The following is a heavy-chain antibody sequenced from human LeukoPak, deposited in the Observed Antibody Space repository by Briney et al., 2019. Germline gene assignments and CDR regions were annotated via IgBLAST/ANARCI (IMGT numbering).Heavy chain of an antibody. V-gene: IGHV3-53*01. D-gene: IGHD2-21*02. CDR3: ARGTVTAPDY. Sequence: GGSLRLSGAASGFSVSNTCMSWVRQAPGKGLEWVSIIYSGGNTYYADSVKGRFTISRDNSKNTLYLQMNRLRPEDTAVYYCARGTVTAPDYWGQGTLVTVSS. J-gene: IGHJ4*02. CDR2: IYSGGNT. CDR1: GFSVSNTC.